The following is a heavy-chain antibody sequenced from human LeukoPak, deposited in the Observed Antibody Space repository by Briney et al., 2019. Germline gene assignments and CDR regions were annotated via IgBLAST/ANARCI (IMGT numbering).Heavy chain of an antibody. V-gene: IGHV4-59*12. CDR1: GGSISSYY. CDR2: MYYSGST. Sequence: SETLSLTCTASGGSISSYYWSWIRQPPGKGLEWIGDMYYSGSTNYNPSLKSRVTISVDTSKKQFSLGLSSVTAADTAVYYCARTRAYCSSDDCYGSPGYYHYGMDVWGQGTTVTVSS. J-gene: IGHJ6*02. D-gene: IGHD2-2*01. CDR3: ARTRAYCSSDDCYGSPGYYHYGMDV.